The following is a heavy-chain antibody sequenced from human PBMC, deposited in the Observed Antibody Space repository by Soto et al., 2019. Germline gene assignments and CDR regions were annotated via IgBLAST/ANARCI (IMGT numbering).Heavy chain of an antibody. D-gene: IGHD6-19*01. Sequence: QERLVQSGAELRRPGASVKISCRASGYNFPSFNVNWVRQASGQGPEWLGWMNPTNGNAAFARDFQGRVTMTRDLSTDTAYLELGGLSSGDTAIYYCARAVGIAVTGLDLWGRGTVVTVS. V-gene: IGHV1-8*01. CDR2: MNPTNGNA. CDR1: GYNFPSFN. J-gene: IGHJ5*02. CDR3: ARAVGIAVTGLDL.